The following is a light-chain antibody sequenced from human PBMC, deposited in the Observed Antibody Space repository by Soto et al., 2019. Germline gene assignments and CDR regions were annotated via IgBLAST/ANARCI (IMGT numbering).Light chain of an antibody. J-gene: IGLJ1*01. CDR2: DVS. V-gene: IGLV2-11*01. Sequence: SALTQPRSVAGSPGQSVTISCTGTDSDIGRYDYVSWYQQHPGKAPKLLIYDVSQRPSGVPDRFSGSKSGNTASLTISGLQTDDEADYFCCSYAGSYSLRVFGIGTKLTVL. CDR1: DSDIGRYDY. CDR3: CSYAGSYSLRV.